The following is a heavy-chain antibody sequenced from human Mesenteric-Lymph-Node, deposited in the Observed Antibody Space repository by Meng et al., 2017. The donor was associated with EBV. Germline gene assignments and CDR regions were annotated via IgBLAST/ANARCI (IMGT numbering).Heavy chain of an antibody. CDR1: GYIFSHYG. Sequence: QGQFVQSGAEVKKPGDSVKVSCKTSGYIFSHYGIDWVRQAPGQGLEWMGWIYTFNDDTIYAESFQDRVTLTTDTSTSTVYMELKSLRSDDTAVYYCARTYSSTSHFDYWGQGSLVTVSS. CDR3: ARTYSSTSHFDY. V-gene: IGHV1-18*01. CDR2: IYTFNDDT. J-gene: IGHJ4*02. D-gene: IGHD6-6*01.